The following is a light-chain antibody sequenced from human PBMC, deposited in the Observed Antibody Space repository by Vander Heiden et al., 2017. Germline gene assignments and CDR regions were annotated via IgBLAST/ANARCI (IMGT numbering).Light chain of an antibody. Sequence: SYVLSQPPSVSVAPGKTATITCGGNNLGSTGLHWYQPRPGQAPVLVVSDDGDRPSGIPERFSGSNSGNTATLTSSRVEAGDEDDYYCQVWDRISNVVFGGGTKLTVL. CDR3: QVWDRISNVV. J-gene: IGLJ2*01. CDR2: DDG. V-gene: IGLV3-21*03. CDR1: NLGSTG.